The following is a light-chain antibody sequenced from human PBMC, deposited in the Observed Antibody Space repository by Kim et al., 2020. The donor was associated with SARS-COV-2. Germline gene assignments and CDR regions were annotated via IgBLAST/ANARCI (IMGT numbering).Light chain of an antibody. V-gene: IGLV2-14*04. J-gene: IGLJ3*02. CDR2: DVS. Sequence: GQSITISCTGTSSVVGGYNYVSWYQQHPGKAPKLMIYDVSKRPSGVSNRFSGSKSGNTASLTISGLQAEDEADYYCSSYTSSSTLVFGGGTQLTVL. CDR3: SSYTSSSTLV. CDR1: SSVVGGYNY.